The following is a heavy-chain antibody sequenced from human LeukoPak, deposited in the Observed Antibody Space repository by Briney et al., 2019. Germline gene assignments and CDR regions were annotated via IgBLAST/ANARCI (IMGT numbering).Heavy chain of an antibody. CDR1: GFTFSDYY. V-gene: IGHV3-11*01. J-gene: IGHJ4*02. D-gene: IGHD3-10*01. CDR2: ISSSGSTI. Sequence: GGSLRLSCAASGFTFSDYYMSWIRQAPGKGLEWVSYISSSGSTIYYADSVKGRFTISRDNAKNSLYLQMNSLRAEDTAVHYCARVTYYYGSGSYFDYWGQGTLVTVSS. CDR3: ARVTYYYGSGSYFDY.